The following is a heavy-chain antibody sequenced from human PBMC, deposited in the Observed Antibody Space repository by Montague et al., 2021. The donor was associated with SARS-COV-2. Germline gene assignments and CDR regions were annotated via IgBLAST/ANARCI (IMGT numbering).Heavy chain of an antibody. CDR3: SKDPVLLWFKELFYDAFDV. CDR2: ISGSGGRT. V-gene: IGHV3-23*01. Sequence: SLRLSCAASGFTFISYAMSWVRQAPGKGLEWVAGISGSGGRTYYADSVKGRFTVSRDNSKKTLYMQMKSLRAEDTAVYYCSKDPVLLWFKELFYDAFDVWGQGTMVTVSS. J-gene: IGHJ3*01. D-gene: IGHD3-10*01. CDR1: GFTFISYA.